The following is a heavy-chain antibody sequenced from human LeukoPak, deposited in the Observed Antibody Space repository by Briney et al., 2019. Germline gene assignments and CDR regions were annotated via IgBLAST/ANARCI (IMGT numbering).Heavy chain of an antibody. Sequence: AGGSLRLSCAASGFTFSSYGMHWVRQAPGKGLEWVAFIRYDGSNKYYADSVKGRFTISRDNSKNTLYLQMNSLRAEDTAVYYCAKGPHGYDGSGGLDYWGQGTLVTVSS. V-gene: IGHV3-30*02. CDR3: AKGPHGYDGSGGLDY. D-gene: IGHD3-22*01. CDR2: IRYDGSNK. CDR1: GFTFSSYG. J-gene: IGHJ4*02.